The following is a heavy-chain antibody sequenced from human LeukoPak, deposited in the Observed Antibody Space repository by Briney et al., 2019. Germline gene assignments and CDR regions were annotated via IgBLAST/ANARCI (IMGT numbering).Heavy chain of an antibody. CDR1: GFTFSSHS. V-gene: IGHV3-48*01. CDR3: ARLEVAYFDY. D-gene: IGHD5-12*01. CDR2: ISSSSSTI. Sequence: GSLRLSCAGSGFTFSSHSMNWVRQAPGKGQEWVSYISSSSSTIYYADSVKGRFTISRDNSKNTLYLQMNSLRAEDTAVYYCARLEVAYFDYWGQGTLVTVSS. J-gene: IGHJ4*02.